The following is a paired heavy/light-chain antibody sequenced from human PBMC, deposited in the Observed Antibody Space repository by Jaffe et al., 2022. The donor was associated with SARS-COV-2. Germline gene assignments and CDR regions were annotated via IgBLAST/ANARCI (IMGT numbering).Light chain of an antibody. J-gene: IGKJ1*01. CDR2: LGS. CDR3: VQGLQAPWT. CDR1: QSLLHNNGYKY. Sequence: DIVMTQSPLSLPVTPGEPASISCRSSQSLLHNNGYKYLDWYLQKPGQSPQLLIYLGSNRASGVPDRFSGSGSGTDFTLKISRVEADDVGIYYCVQGLQAPWTFGQGTKVEIK. V-gene: IGKV2-28*01.
Heavy chain of an antibody. CDR1: GFIVNNHY. CDR3: ARGAVSGPRGDV. CDR2: LDAGGRT. J-gene: IGHJ6*04. V-gene: IGHV3-53*02. Sequence: EVQVVETGGGLIQPGGSLRLSCVGSGFIVNNHYMSWVRQAPGKGLEWVSILDAGGRTFYADSVRDRFAISRDNSKNTVYLQMNNLRGDDTAVYYCARGAVSGPRGDVWGKGTTVTVSS. D-gene: IGHD6-19*01.